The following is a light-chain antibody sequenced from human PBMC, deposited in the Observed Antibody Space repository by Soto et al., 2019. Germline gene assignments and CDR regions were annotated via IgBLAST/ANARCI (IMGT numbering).Light chain of an antibody. Sequence: EIVLTQSPGTLSVSPGERATLSCSAIQSISSSHLAWYQQKPGQAPRLLIYAASSRAIGIPDRFSGSGSGTDFTLTVSRLEPEDSAVYYCQHYGRSPRGTFGQGTKVDIK. V-gene: IGKV3-20*01. CDR2: AAS. J-gene: IGKJ1*01. CDR3: QHYGRSPRGT. CDR1: QSISSSH.